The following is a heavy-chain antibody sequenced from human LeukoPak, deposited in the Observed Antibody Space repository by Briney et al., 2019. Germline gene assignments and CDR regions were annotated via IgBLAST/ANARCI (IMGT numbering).Heavy chain of an antibody. CDR1: GYTLTELS. Sequence: ASVKVSCKVSGYTLTELSMHWVRQAPGNGLEWMGGFDPEDGETIYAQKFQGRVTMTEDTSTDTAYMELSSLRSEDTAVYYCATGITMIADYYFDYWGQGTLVTVSS. D-gene: IGHD3-22*01. CDR2: FDPEDGET. V-gene: IGHV1-24*01. J-gene: IGHJ4*02. CDR3: ATGITMIADYYFDY.